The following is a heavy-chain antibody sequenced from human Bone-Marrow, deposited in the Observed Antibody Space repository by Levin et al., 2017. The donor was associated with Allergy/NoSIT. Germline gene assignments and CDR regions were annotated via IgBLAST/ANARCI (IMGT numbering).Heavy chain of an antibody. Sequence: PSETLSLTCTVSGASVSSTTNYWAWIRQSPQKGLEWITTFYYRGTTYLNPSLRSRITVSVDTSKNEFSLKLSSVTAADTAVYFCARHQPVTGLYSPFDDWGQGTLVTVSS. J-gene: IGHJ4*02. D-gene: IGHD6-19*01. CDR3: ARHQPVTGLYSPFDD. CDR2: FYYRGTT. V-gene: IGHV4-39*01. CDR1: GASVSSTTNY.